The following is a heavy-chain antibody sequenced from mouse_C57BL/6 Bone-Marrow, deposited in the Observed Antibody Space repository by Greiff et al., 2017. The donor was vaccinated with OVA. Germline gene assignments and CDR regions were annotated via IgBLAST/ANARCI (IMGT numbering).Heavy chain of an antibody. V-gene: IGHV1-15*01. CDR3: TRSTYYYGRSVDY. CDR1: GYTFTDYE. D-gene: IGHD1-1*01. Sequence: VQGVESGAELVRPGASVTLSCKASGYTFTDYEMHWVKQTPVHGLEWIGAIDPETGGTAYNQKFKGKAILTADKSSSTAYMELRSLTSEDSAVYYCTRSTYYYGRSVDYWGQGTTLTVSS. CDR2: IDPETGGT. J-gene: IGHJ2*01.